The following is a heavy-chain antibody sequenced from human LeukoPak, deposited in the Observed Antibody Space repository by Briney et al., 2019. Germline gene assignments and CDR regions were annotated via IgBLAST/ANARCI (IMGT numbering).Heavy chain of an antibody. V-gene: IGHV3-23*01. CDR2: IGESGGGT. Sequence: EGSLRLSCAASGFTFSTNAMNWVRQAPGKGLEWVSGIGESGGGTHYADSVKDRFTISRDNSKRTLYLQMSNLRAEDTAVYYCTKKGAQDWYFDLWGRGTLVTVSS. D-gene: IGHD3-16*01. J-gene: IGHJ2*01. CDR1: GFTFSTNA. CDR3: TKKGAQDWYFDL.